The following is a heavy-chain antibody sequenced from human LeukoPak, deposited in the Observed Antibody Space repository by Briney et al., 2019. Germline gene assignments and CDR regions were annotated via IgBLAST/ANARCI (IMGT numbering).Heavy chain of an antibody. CDR3: ARDSTYYYASRSSGPHYFDN. D-gene: IGHD3-10*01. CDR1: GFTFSSYA. CDR2: ISSGGSYE. Sequence: PGGSLRLSCAASGFTFSSYAMHWVRQAPGKGLEWVSIISSGGSYEYYADSVKGRFTISRDNSKNTLYLQLNSLRAEDTAVYYCARDSTYYYASRSSGPHYFDNWGQGTLVTVSS. V-gene: IGHV3-30*01. J-gene: IGHJ4*02.